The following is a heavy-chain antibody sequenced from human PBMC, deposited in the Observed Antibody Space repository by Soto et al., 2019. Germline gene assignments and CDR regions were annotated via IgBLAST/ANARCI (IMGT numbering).Heavy chain of an antibody. J-gene: IGHJ6*03. V-gene: IGHV4-59*08. CDR3: ARHPLHYRTHMDV. CDR1: GGTFSSCS. D-gene: IGHD4-4*01. CDR2: IYYSGIT. Sequence: SETRSLTYTVSGGTFSSCSWTLILQPQGKGLDWIGYIYYSGITNYNPSLKSRVTISVDTSKNQFSLKLSFVTAADTAVYYCARHPLHYRTHMDVWGKAT.